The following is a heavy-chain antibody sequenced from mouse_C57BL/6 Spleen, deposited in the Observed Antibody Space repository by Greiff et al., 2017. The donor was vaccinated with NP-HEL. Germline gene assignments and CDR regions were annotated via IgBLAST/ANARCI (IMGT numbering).Heavy chain of an antibody. CDR3: ARSGDNGSRELYWYFDV. V-gene: IGHV14-2*01. CDR1: GFNIKDYY. CDR2: IDPEDGEP. J-gene: IGHJ1*03. D-gene: IGHD1-1*01. Sequence: VQLQQSGAELVKPGASVKLSCTASGFNIKDYYMHWVKQRTEQGLEWIGRIDPEDGEPKYAPKFQGKATITADTSSNTAYLQLSSLKSEDTAVYYCARSGDNGSRELYWYFDVWGTGTTVTVSS.